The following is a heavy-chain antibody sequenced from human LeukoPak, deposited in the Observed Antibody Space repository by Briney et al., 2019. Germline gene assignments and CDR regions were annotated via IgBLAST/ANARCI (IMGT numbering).Heavy chain of an antibody. J-gene: IGHJ4*02. CDR1: GFTFSSYA. V-gene: IGHV3-23*01. D-gene: IGHD6-13*01. CDR2: ISGSGGST. Sequence: GGSLRLSCAASGFTFSSYAMSWVGQAPGKGGEGVSAISGSGGSTEYADSVKGRFTIGRDNTKNTLYLKMNSLRAEDTAVYYCAKDLPIAAAGTGTSPGDYWGQGTLVTVSS. CDR3: AKDLPIAAAGTGTSPGDY.